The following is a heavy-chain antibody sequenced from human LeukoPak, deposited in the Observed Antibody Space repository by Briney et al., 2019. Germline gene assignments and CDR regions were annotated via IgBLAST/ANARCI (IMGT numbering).Heavy chain of an antibody. CDR2: ISYDGSNK. V-gene: IGHV3-30*18. J-gene: IGHJ4*02. CDR1: GFTFSSYG. CDR3: AKAYDILTGYYFVGE. D-gene: IGHD3-9*01. Sequence: PWGSLRLSCAASGFTFSSYGMHWVRQAPGKGLEWVAVISYDGSNKYYADSVKGRFTISRDNSKNTLYLQMNSLRAEDTAVYYCAKAYDILTGYYFVGEWGQGTLVTVSS.